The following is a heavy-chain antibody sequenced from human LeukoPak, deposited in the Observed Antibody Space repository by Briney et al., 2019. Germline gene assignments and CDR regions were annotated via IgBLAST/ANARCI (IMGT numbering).Heavy chain of an antibody. J-gene: IGHJ4*02. CDR1: GFTFNSYW. CDR3: ARAYYDSSGRYFDY. D-gene: IGHD3-22*01. Sequence: PGGSLRLSCAASGFTFNSYWMHWVRQAPGKXXVXXSRINSDRNSTSYADSVKGRFTISRDNAKNTLYLQMNSLRAEDTAVYYCARAYYDSSGRYFDYWGQGTLVTVSS. V-gene: IGHV3-74*01. CDR2: INSDRNST.